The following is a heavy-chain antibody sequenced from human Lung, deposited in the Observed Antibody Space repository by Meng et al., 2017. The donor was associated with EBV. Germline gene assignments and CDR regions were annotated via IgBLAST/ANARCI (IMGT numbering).Heavy chain of an antibody. Sequence: QVQRGESVAEVKKRGPWVTVSGKASGGTFSSYAVNWVRQAPGQGLEWMGGIIPMFGTATYAQKFRDRVTISADESTSTAYMELSSLISEDTAVYYCARPASSYYDSSGSEHYFDYWGQGTLVTVSS. V-gene: IGHV1-69*01. CDR3: ARPASSYYDSSGSEHYFDY. CDR1: GGTFSSYA. J-gene: IGHJ4*02. D-gene: IGHD3-22*01. CDR2: IIPMFGTA.